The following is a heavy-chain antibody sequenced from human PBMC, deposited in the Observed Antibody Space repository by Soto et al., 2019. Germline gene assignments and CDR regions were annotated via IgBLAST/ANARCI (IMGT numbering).Heavy chain of an antibody. V-gene: IGHV4-4*02. J-gene: IGHJ4*02. CDR2: IYRTGST. CDR1: GGSFTSNNW. Sequence: SETLSLTCAVCGGSFTSNNWWTWVRQPPGQGLEWIGEIYRTGSTNYNPSLKSRVTISLDKSENQFSLKVTSLTAADTAVYYCASRDPGTSVDYWGQGTLVTVSS. D-gene: IGHD1-7*01. CDR3: ASRDPGTSVDY.